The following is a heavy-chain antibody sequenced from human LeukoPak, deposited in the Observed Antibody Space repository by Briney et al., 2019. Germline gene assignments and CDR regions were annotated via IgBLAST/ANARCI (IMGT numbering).Heavy chain of an antibody. J-gene: IGHJ5*02. CDR2: ISTNGGST. CDR1: GXTFSYYA. V-gene: IGHV3-64D*09. Sequence: GGSLRLSCSASGXTFSYYAVHWVRQAPGKGLEYVSAISTNGGSTYYADSVRGRFTISRDNSKNTLYLQMSSLRAEDTAVYWCRSMEFDHWGQGTLVTVSS. D-gene: IGHD1-1*01. CDR3: RSMEFDH.